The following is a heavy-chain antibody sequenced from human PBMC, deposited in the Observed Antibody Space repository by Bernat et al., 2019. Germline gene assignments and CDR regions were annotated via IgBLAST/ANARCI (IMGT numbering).Heavy chain of an antibody. CDR2: ISYDGSNK. Sequence: QVQLVESGGGVVQPGRSLRLSCAASGFTFSSYGMHWVRQAPGKGLEWVAVISYDGSNKYYADSVKGRFTISRDNSKNTLYLQMNSLRAGDTAVYYCAKDMRREAGTISPWGQGTLVTVSS. CDR1: GFTFSSYG. V-gene: IGHV3-30*18. J-gene: IGHJ5*02. D-gene: IGHD6-19*01. CDR3: AKDMRREAGTISP.